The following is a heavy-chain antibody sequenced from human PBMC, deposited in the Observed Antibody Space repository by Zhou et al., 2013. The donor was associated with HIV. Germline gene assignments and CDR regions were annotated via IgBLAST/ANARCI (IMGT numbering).Heavy chain of an antibody. D-gene: IGHD7-27*01. CDR2: ISSYRGHT. Sequence: QVQLVQSGAEVKKPGSSVKVSCKTSGATFSSYVVSWVRQAPGQGLEWVGWISSYRGHTNYAQKLQGRVSVTTDTATNTAYMELRNLRSDDTAVYFCARALSARWGGGGYYYMDVWGRGTTVTVSS. J-gene: IGHJ6*03. V-gene: IGHV1-18*01. CDR1: GATFSSYV. CDR3: ARALSARWGGGGYYYMDV.